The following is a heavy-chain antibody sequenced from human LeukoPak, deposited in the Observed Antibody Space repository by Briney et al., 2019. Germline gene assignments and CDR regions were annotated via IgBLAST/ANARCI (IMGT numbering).Heavy chain of an antibody. CDR2: INPNSGGT. J-gene: IGHJ3*02. D-gene: IGHD3-10*01. V-gene: IGHV1-2*06. CDR3: ARDSDGLLGFGETPPDAFDT. Sequence: ASVKVSCKASGYTFTGYYMHWVRQAPGQGLEWMGRINPNSGGTNYAQKFQGRVTMTRDTSISTAYMELSRLRSDDTAVYYCARDSDGLLGFGETPPDAFDTWGKGTMFTASS. CDR1: GYTFTGYY.